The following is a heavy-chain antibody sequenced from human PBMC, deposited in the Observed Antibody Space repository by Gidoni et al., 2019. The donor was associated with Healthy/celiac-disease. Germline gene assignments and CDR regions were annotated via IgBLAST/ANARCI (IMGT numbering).Heavy chain of an antibody. CDR1: GYTLTSYD. Sequence: QVPLVQSGAEVNKPGASVKVSCKASGYTLTSYDITWVRQATGPGLEWMGWMNPISGNTGYAQKFQGRVTMTRNTSISTAYMELSSLRSEDTAVYYCARGLGYNWNGEAVYWGQGTLVTVSS. V-gene: IGHV1-8*01. CDR2: MNPISGNT. D-gene: IGHD1-20*01. J-gene: IGHJ4*02. CDR3: ARGLGYNWNGEAVY.